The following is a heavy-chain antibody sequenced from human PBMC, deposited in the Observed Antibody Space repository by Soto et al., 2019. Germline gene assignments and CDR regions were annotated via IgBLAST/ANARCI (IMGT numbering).Heavy chain of an antibody. CDR3: ARWKDSSGLGYYYYGMDV. J-gene: IGHJ6*02. CDR2: ISAYNGNT. D-gene: IGHD3-22*01. Sequence: GASVKVSCKASGYTFTSYGISWVRQAPGQRLEWMGWISAYNGNTNYAQKLQGRVTMTTDTSTSTAYMELRSLRSDDTAVYYCARWKDSSGLGYYYYGMDVWGQGTTVTVSS. V-gene: IGHV1-18*01. CDR1: GYTFTSYG.